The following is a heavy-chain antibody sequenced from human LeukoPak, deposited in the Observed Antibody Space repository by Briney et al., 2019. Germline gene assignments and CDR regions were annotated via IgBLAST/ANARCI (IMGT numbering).Heavy chain of an antibody. CDR2: IKEDGSEK. D-gene: IGHD2-8*01. Sequence: PGVSLRLSCAASGFTFSRNWVSWLRQAPGKGLEWVANIKEDGSEKHYVDSVMGRFTISRDNAKNSLYLQMNNLRAEDTALYYCARIGVYGDSFDIWGQGTMVTVSS. CDR1: GFTFSRNW. CDR3: ARIGVYGDSFDI. J-gene: IGHJ3*02. V-gene: IGHV3-7*05.